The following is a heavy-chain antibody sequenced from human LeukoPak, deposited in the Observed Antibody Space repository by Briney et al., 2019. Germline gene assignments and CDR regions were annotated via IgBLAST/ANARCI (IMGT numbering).Heavy chain of an antibody. V-gene: IGHV1-18*01. D-gene: IGHD2-21*02. Sequence: GASVKVSCKASGYTFTSYGISWVRQAPGQGLEWMGWISAYNGNTNYAQKLQGRVTITTDTSTSTAYMELRSLRSDDTAVYYCARDGAYCGGDCYPNYYYYYGMDVWGQGTTVTVSS. J-gene: IGHJ6*02. CDR2: ISAYNGNT. CDR1: GYTFTSYG. CDR3: ARDGAYCGGDCYPNYYYYYGMDV.